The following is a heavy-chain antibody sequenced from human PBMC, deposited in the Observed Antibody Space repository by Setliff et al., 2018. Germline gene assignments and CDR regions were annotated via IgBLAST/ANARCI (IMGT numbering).Heavy chain of an antibody. J-gene: IGHJ4*02. CDR2: ISSGSISTT. CDR1: GFNFMNYG. V-gene: IGHV3-48*01. D-gene: IGHD4-4*01. Sequence: PGGSLRLSCAASGFNFMNYGMNWLRQAPGKGLEWVSYISSGSISTTHYADSVRGRFTVSRDNAKNTLYLEMNNLRAEDSAVYYCARRGTTAFDFWGLGTLVTVSS. CDR3: ARRGTTAFDF.